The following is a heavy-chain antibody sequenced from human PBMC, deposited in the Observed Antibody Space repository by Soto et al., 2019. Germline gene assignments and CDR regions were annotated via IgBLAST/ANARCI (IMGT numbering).Heavy chain of an antibody. CDR3: VKNSGWFNT. CDR1: GFTFGTTD. V-gene: IGHV3-23*01. CDR2: IDGSGGIT. J-gene: IGHJ5*02. Sequence: QLLQSGGGLVQPGGSLTLSCAASGFTFGTTDMSWVRQAPGEGLEWVSTIDGSGGITYYADSVKGRFTISRDNSRNTVYLQRNSLRGDDTARYYCVKNSGWFNTWGQGALVTVSS. D-gene: IGHD3-10*01.